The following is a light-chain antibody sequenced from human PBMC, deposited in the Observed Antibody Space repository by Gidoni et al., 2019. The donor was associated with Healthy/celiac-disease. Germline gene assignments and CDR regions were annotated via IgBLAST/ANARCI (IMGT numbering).Light chain of an antibody. CDR1: SSNIGSNY. J-gene: IGLJ1*01. CDR2: RNN. CDR3: AAWDDSLSGYV. V-gene: IGLV1-47*01. Sequence: QSVLTQPPSASGTPGQGVTISCSGSSSNIGSNYVSWYQQLPGTAPKPLIYRNNQRPSGVPDRFSGSKSGTSASLAISGLRSEDEADYYCAAWDDSLSGYVFGTGTKVTVL.